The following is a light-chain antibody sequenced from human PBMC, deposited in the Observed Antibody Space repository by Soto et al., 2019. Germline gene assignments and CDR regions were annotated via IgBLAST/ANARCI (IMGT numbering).Light chain of an antibody. J-gene: IGLJ3*02. CDR2: DNN. V-gene: IGLV1-51*01. CDR3: ITWDSGLRRGV. Sequence: QSVLTQPPSVSAAPGQKVTISCSGSSSNIGNNYVSWYQHLPGTAPKLLIYDNNKRPSGIPDRFSGSKSGTSATLAITGLQTGDEAEYYCITWDSGLRRGVFGGGTKLTVL. CDR1: SSNIGNNY.